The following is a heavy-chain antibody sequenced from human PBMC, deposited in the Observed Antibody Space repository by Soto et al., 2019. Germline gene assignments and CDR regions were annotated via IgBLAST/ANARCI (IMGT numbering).Heavy chain of an antibody. D-gene: IGHD6-6*01. CDR3: SRGLAARLVVAFDI. J-gene: IGHJ3*02. V-gene: IGHV2-5*01. CDR1: GFSLSTSGVG. CDR2: IYWSGDE. Sequence: QGTLKESGPTLVKPTQTLKLTCSFSGFSLSTSGVGVGWIRQPPGKALEWLAHIYWSGDEHYRPSLKSRLSVTKDTAKNQVVLTLTNMDPVDTATDYCSRGLAARLVVAFDIWGQGTMVTVS.